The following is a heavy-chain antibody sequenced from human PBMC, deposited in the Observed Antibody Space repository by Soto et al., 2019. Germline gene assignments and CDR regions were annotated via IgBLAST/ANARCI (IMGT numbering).Heavy chain of an antibody. Sequence: GGSLRLSCAASGFTFSGSAMHWVRQASGKGLEWVGRIRSKANSYATAYAASVKGRFTISRDDSKNTAYLQMNSLKTEDTAVYYCTRHEVVRDRYCSGGSCYSASDYWGQGTLVTSPQ. CDR2: IRSKANSYAT. D-gene: IGHD2-15*01. V-gene: IGHV3-73*01. CDR1: GFTFSGSA. J-gene: IGHJ4*02. CDR3: TRHEVVRDRYCSGGSCYSASDY.